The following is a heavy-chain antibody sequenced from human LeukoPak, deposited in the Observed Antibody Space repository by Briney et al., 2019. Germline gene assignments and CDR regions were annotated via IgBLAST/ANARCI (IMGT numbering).Heavy chain of an antibody. J-gene: IGHJ4*02. CDR1: GFTFSTYA. V-gene: IGHV3-23*01. CDR3: AKDVYWSYYFDY. Sequence: SGGSLRLSCAASGFTFSTYAMSWVRQAPGKGLEWVSVISGSGGGTYYADSVKGRFTISRDTSKNTLYLQMNSLRAEDTAVYYRAKDVYWSYYFDYWGQGTLVTVSS. CDR2: ISGSGGGT. D-gene: IGHD1-1*01.